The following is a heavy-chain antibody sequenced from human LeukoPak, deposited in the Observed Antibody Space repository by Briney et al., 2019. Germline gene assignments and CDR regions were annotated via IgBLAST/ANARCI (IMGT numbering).Heavy chain of an antibody. J-gene: IGHJ3*02. D-gene: IGHD2-15*01. CDR3: ARDLLDNCSGRSCYSRGAFDI. V-gene: IGHV6-1*01. CDR1: GDSVSSDSGG. Sequence: SQTLSLTCAISGDSVSSDSGGWNWIRQSPSRGLEWLGRTYYRSKWYKDFAPSVRNRITINPDTSKNQFSLQLNSVTPEDTAVYYCARDLLDNCSGRSCYSRGAFDIWGQGTMVTVSS. CDR2: TYYRSKWYK.